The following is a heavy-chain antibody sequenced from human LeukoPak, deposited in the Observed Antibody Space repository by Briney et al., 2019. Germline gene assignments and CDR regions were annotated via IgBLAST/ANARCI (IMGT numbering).Heavy chain of an antibody. Sequence: PGGSLRLSCAASGFTVSSNYMSWVRQAPGKGLEWVSVIYSGGSTYYADSVKGRFTISRDNSKNTLYLQMNSLRAEDTAVYYCARGTMMVVVTDHYFDYWGQGTLVTVSS. CDR1: GFTVSSNY. CDR3: ARGTMMVVVTDHYFDY. D-gene: IGHD3-22*01. J-gene: IGHJ4*02. V-gene: IGHV3-66*01. CDR2: IYSGGST.